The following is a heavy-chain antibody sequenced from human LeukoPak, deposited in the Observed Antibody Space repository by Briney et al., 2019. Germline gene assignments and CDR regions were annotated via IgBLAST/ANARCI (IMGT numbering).Heavy chain of an antibody. Sequence: SETLSLTCTVSGGSISSYYWSWIRQPPGKGLEWIGEINHSGSTNYNPSLKSRVTISVDTSKNQFSLKLSSVTAADTAVYYCARTTSPYTAMFGPFDYWGQGTLVTVSS. CDR1: GGSISSYY. CDR3: ARTTSPYTAMFGPFDY. D-gene: IGHD5-18*01. CDR2: INHSGST. J-gene: IGHJ4*02. V-gene: IGHV4-34*01.